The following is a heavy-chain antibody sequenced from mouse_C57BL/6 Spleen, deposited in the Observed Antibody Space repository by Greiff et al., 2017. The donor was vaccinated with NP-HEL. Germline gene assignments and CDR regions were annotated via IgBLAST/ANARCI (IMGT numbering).Heavy chain of an antibody. CDR2: IDPSDSYT. Sequence: VQLQQPGAELVMPGASVKLSCKASGYTFTSYWMHWVKQRPGQGLEWIGEIDPSDSYTNYNQKFKGKSTLTVDKSSSTAYMQLSSLTSEDSAVYYCARLTGDWYFDVWGTGTTVTVSS. CDR1: GYTFTSYW. D-gene: IGHD4-1*01. J-gene: IGHJ1*03. CDR3: ARLTGDWYFDV. V-gene: IGHV1-69*01.